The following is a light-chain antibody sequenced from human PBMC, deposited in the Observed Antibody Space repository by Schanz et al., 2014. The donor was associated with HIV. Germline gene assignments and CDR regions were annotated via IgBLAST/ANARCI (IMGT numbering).Light chain of an antibody. Sequence: EVVMTQSPATLSVAPGERATLSCRASQSVNSNLAWYQQKPGPAPRLLIYGASTRVTGIPGRFSGSGSGTDFTLTINSLEPEDFAVYYCQQYGNSPRTFGQGTKLEIK. CDR2: GAS. CDR1: QSVNSN. V-gene: IGKV3-15*01. J-gene: IGKJ2*02. CDR3: QQYGNSPRT.